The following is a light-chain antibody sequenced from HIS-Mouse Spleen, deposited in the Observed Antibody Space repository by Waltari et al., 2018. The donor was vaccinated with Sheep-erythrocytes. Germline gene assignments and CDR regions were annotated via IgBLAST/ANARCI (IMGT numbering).Light chain of an antibody. V-gene: IGLV2-8*01. Sequence: QSALTQPPSASGSPGQSVTISCTGTSSDVGGYNSVSWYHQPPGKAPKLMIYEVSKRPSGVPDRFSGSKSGNTASLTVSGLQAEDEADYYCSSYAGSNNWVFGGGTKLTVL. J-gene: IGLJ3*02. CDR3: SSYAGSNNWV. CDR2: EVS. CDR1: SSDVGGYNS.